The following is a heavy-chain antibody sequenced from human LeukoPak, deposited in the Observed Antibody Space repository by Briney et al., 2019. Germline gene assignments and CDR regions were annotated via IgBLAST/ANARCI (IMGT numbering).Heavy chain of an antibody. CDR2: ISYDGSNK. Sequence: GRSLRLSCAASGFTFRNYAMHWVRQAPGKGLEWVAVISYDGSNKHYTDSVKGRFTISRDNSKNTLYLQMNRLTTEDTAVYYCARNDYGEYFFDYWGQGTLVTVSS. D-gene: IGHD4-17*01. CDR1: GFTFRNYA. V-gene: IGHV3-30-3*01. CDR3: ARNDYGEYFFDY. J-gene: IGHJ4*02.